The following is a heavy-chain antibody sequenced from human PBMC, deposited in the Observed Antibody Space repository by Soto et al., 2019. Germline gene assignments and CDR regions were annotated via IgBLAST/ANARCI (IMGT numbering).Heavy chain of an antibody. CDR1: AYTFNDSA. CDR2: MSGDGRT. CDR3: VKWHTSSFDSLPFTGFDF. Sequence: GAPLRLSCVRSAYTFNDSAMAWERQNLRKGLEWLSVMSGDGRTRYASSVACRLTISIDNSKKTLHLQMRSLRAEDAAAYYCVKWHTSSFDSLPFTGFDFWGQGTQVTVSS. D-gene: IGHD3-22*01. V-gene: IGHV3-23*01. J-gene: IGHJ4*02.